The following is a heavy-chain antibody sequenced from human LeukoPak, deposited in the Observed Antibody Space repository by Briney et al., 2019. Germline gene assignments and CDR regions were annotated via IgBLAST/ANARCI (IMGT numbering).Heavy chain of an antibody. Sequence: ASETLSLTCTVSGGSISSYYWSWIRQPAGKGLEWIGRIYTSGSTNYNPSLKSRATMSVDTSKNQFSLKLSSVTAADTAVYYCAAWYSSGWYSDYFDYWGQGTLVTVSS. CDR1: GGSISSYY. D-gene: IGHD6-19*01. CDR2: IYTSGST. V-gene: IGHV4-4*07. J-gene: IGHJ4*02. CDR3: AAWYSSGWYSDYFDY.